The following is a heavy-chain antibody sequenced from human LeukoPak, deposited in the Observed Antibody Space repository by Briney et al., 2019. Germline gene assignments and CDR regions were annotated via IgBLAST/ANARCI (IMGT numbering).Heavy chain of an antibody. Sequence: ASVKASCKVSGYTLTELSMHWVRQAPGKGLEWMGGFDPEDGETIYAQKFQGRVTMTEDTSTDTAYMELSSLRSEDTAVYYCATDLYYDSSGYSTGVAFDIWGQGTMVTVSS. CDR1: GYTLTELS. V-gene: IGHV1-24*01. J-gene: IGHJ3*02. CDR2: FDPEDGET. D-gene: IGHD3-22*01. CDR3: ATDLYYDSSGYSTGVAFDI.